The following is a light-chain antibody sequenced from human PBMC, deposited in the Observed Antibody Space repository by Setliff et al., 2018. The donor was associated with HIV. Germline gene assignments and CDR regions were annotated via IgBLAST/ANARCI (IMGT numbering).Light chain of an antibody. CDR3: TSYAGSNNFVV. CDR1: SSDVGAYNY. V-gene: IGLV2-8*01. J-gene: IGLJ2*01. Sequence: QSALTQPPSASGSPGQSVTISCTGTSSDVGAYNYVSWYQQHPGKAPKLMIYEVNKRPSGVPDRFSGSKYGNTASLTVSGLQAEDDADYYCTSYAGSNNFVVFGGGTKATVL. CDR2: EVN.